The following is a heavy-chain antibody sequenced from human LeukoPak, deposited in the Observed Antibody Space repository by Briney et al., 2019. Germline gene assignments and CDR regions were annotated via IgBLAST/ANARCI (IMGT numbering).Heavy chain of an antibody. V-gene: IGHV3-30-3*01. CDR2: ISYDGSNK. CDR1: GFTFSSYA. CDR3: ARGSLEHRIAAHMY. J-gene: IGHJ4*02. Sequence: GGSLRLSCAASGFTFSSYAMHWVRQAPGKGLEWVAVISYDGSNKYYADSVKGRFTISRDNSKNTLYLQMNSLRAEDTAVYYCARGSLEHRIAAHMYWGQGTLVTVSS. D-gene: IGHD6-6*01.